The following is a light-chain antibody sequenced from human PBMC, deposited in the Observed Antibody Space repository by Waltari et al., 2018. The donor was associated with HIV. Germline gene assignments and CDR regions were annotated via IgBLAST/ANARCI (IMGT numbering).Light chain of an antibody. CDR1: QGIRHY. J-gene: IGKJ3*01. CDR3: QKYNSALPPFA. Sequence: DIQMTQSPSSLSASVGDRVTITCRGSQGIRHYLAWYQQKLRKPPKLLISAASTLQPGVPSRFSGSGSGTDFTLIISSLQPEDVATYFCQKYNSALPPFAFGPGTKLDIK. V-gene: IGKV1-27*01. CDR2: AAS.